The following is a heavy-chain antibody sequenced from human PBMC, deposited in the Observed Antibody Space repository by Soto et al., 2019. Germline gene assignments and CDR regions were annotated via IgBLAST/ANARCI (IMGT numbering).Heavy chain of an antibody. V-gene: IGHV4-59*01. CDR1: GVSISTYY. D-gene: IGHD1-26*01. J-gene: IGHJ4*02. Sequence: QVQLQESGPGLVKPSETLSLTCTVSGVSISTYYWSWIRQPPGKGLEWIAYTSYRGSTKYNPSLKSRVTLSVDTSKNQFSLKLSSVTTADTAVYYCARGGGTYRVVDSWGQGTLVTVSS. CDR3: ARGGGTYRVVDS. CDR2: TSYRGST.